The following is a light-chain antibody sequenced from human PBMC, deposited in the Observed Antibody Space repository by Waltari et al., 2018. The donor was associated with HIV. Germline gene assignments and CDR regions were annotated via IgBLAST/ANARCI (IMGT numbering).Light chain of an antibody. V-gene: IGLV1-36*01. CDR1: SSNIGNNA. J-gene: IGLJ1*01. Sequence: QSVLTQPPSVSEAPRQRFTISCSGSSSNIGNNAVNWYQQVPGKAPKLLIYYDDLLSSGVSDRFSGSKSGTSASLAIRGLQSEDEAEYYCAAWDDYLNGYVFGSGTKVTVL. CDR2: YDD. CDR3: AAWDDYLNGYV.